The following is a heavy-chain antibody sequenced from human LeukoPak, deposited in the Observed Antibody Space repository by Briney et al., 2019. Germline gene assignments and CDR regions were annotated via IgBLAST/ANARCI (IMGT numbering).Heavy chain of an antibody. Sequence: SETLSLTCSVCGGSIRSLYCSWIRQPTGKGLEWIGYIYYSGSTNYNPSLKSRVTISVDTSKNQFSLKLSSVTAADTAVYYCARDSYGTSPDYWGQGTLVTVSS. CDR2: IYYSGST. D-gene: IGHD1-7*01. CDR3: ARDSYGTSPDY. V-gene: IGHV4-59*11. J-gene: IGHJ4*02. CDR1: GGSIRSLY.